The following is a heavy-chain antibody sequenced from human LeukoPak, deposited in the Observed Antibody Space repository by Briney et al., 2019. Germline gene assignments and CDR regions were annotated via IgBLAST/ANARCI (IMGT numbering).Heavy chain of an antibody. CDR3: ARQGYSSGWSPLDY. D-gene: IGHD6-19*01. CDR1: SGSISSYY. V-gene: IGHV4-59*08. Sequence: SETLSLTCTVSSGSISSYYWSWIRQPPGKGLEWIGYIYSSGSTNYNPSLKSRVTISVDTSKNQFSLKLSSVTAADTAVYYCARQGYSSGWSPLDYWGQGTLVTVSS. CDR2: IYSSGST. J-gene: IGHJ4*02.